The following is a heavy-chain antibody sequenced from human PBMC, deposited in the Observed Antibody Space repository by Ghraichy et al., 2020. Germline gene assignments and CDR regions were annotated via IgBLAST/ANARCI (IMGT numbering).Heavy chain of an antibody. D-gene: IGHD1-14*01. CDR1: GFTFSSYA. Sequence: GESLNISCAASGFTFSSYAMSWVRQATGKGLEWVSAISGSGGSTYYADSVKGRFTISRDNSKNTLYLQMNSLRAEDTAVYYCAKDPTGGPTDYWGQGTLVTVSS. CDR3: AKDPTGGPTDY. V-gene: IGHV3-23*01. CDR2: ISGSGGST. J-gene: IGHJ4*02.